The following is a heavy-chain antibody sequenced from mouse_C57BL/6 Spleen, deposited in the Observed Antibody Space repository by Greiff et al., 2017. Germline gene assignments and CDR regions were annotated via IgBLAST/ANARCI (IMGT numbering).Heavy chain of an antibody. CDR3: ARIYYGNPFDY. CDR2: INPYNGGT. J-gene: IGHJ2*01. D-gene: IGHD2-1*01. V-gene: IGHV1-19*01. Sequence: VQLQQSGPVLVKPGASVKMSCKASGYTFTDYYMNWVKQSHGKSLEWIGVINPYNGGTSYNQKFKGKATLTVDKSSSTAYMELNSLTSEDSAVYYCARIYYGNPFDYWGQGTTLTVSS. CDR1: GYTFTDYY.